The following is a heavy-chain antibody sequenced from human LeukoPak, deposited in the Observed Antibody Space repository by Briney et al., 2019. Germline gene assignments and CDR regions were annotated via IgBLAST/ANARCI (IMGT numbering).Heavy chain of an antibody. V-gene: IGHV1-69*06. CDR1: GGTFSSYA. J-gene: IGHJ4*02. Sequence: SVTVSCKASGGTFSSYAISWVRQAPGQGLEWMGGIIPIFGTANYAQKFQGRVTITADKSTSTAYMELSSLRSEDTAVYYCARDPTYYYGSGSYFTGDYWGQGTLVTDSS. CDR3: ARDPTYYYGSGSYFTGDY. D-gene: IGHD3-10*01. CDR2: IIPIFGTA.